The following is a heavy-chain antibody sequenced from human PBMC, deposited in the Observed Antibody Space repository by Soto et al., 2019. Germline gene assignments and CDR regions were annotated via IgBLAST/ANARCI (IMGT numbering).Heavy chain of an antibody. CDR1: GGSVSSGSYY. Sequence: PSETLSLTCTVSGGSVSSGSYYWSWIRQPPGKGLEWIGYIYYSGSTNYNPSLKSRVTISVDTSKNQFSLKLSSVTAADTAVYYCARGRSTIFGVVIYYYYYGMDVRGQRTTVTVSS. J-gene: IGHJ6*02. CDR3: ARGRSTIFGVVIYYYYYGMDV. CDR2: IYYSGST. V-gene: IGHV4-61*01. D-gene: IGHD3-3*01.